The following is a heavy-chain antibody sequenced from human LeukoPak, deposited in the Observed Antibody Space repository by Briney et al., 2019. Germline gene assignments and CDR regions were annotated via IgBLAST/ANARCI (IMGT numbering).Heavy chain of an antibody. CDR3: AKANTPTRYFDWPDY. CDR1: GFTFDDYT. V-gene: IGHV3-43*01. CDR2: ISWDGGST. J-gene: IGHJ4*02. D-gene: IGHD3-9*01. Sequence: GGSLRLSCAASGFTFDDYTMHWVRQAPGKGLEWVSLISWDGGSTYYADSVKGRFTISRDNSEDSLYLQMNRLRTEDTALYYCAKANTPTRYFDWPDYWGQGTLVTVSS.